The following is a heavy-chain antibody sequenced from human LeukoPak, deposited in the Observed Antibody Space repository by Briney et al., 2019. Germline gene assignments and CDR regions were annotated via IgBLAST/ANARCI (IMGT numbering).Heavy chain of an antibody. CDR2: IDPSDSYT. V-gene: IGHV5-10-1*01. Sequence: GESLKISCKGSGYSFTSYWISWVRQMPGKGLEWMGRIDPSDSYTNYSPSFQGHVTISADKSISTAYLQWSSLKASDTAMHYCALSPPLGYCSSISCSDYWGQGTLVTVSS. D-gene: IGHD2-2*01. CDR3: ALSPPLGYCSSISCSDY. CDR1: GYSFTSYW. J-gene: IGHJ4*02.